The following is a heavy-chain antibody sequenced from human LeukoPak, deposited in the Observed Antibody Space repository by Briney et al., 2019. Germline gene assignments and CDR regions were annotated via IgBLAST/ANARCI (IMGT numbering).Heavy chain of an antibody. V-gene: IGHV3-11*04. J-gene: IGHJ3*02. Sequence: GGSLRLSCAASGFTFSDYYMSWIRQAPGKGLEWVSYISSSGSTIYYADSVKGRFTISRDNAKNSLYLQMNSLRAEDTAVYYCAKDRGIPKAMDDAFDIWGQGTMVTVSS. CDR1: GFTFSDYY. CDR2: ISSSGSTI. CDR3: AKDRGIPKAMDDAFDI. D-gene: IGHD6-13*01.